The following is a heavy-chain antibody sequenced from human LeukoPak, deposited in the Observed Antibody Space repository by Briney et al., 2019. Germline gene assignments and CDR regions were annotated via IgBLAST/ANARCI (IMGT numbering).Heavy chain of an antibody. J-gene: IGHJ5*02. CDR1: GGTFTSYA. Sequence: SVKVSCKASGGTFTSYAISWVRQAPGQGLEWMGGIIPIFGTANYAQKFQGRVTITADKSTSTAYMELSSLRSEDTAVYYCAREETLLASLPWFDPWGQGTLVTVSS. CDR3: AREETLLASLPWFDP. D-gene: IGHD2-15*01. V-gene: IGHV1-69*06. CDR2: IIPIFGTA.